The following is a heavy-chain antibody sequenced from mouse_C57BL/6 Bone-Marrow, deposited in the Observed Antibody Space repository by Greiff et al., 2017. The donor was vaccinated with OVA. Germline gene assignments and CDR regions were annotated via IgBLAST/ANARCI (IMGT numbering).Heavy chain of an antibody. CDR1: GYTFTDYY. Sequence: VQLQQSGAELVRPGASVKLSCKASGYTFTDYYINWVKQRPGQGLEWIARIYPGSGNTYYNEKFKGKATLTAEKSSSTAYMQLSSLTSEDSAVYFGARSAGSSYSYWYFDVWGTGTTVTVSS. CDR2: IYPGSGNT. D-gene: IGHD1-1*01. CDR3: ARSAGSSYSYWYFDV. J-gene: IGHJ1*03. V-gene: IGHV1-76*01.